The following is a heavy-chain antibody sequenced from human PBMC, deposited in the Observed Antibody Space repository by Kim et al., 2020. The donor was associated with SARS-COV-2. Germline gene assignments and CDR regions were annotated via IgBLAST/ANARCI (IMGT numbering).Heavy chain of an antibody. Sequence: PKSRVTISVDTSKNQFSLKLSSVAAADTAVYYCARDSCSGGSCYSYGMDVWGQGTTVTVSS. CDR3: ARDSCSGGSCYSYGMDV. J-gene: IGHJ6*02. D-gene: IGHD2-15*01. V-gene: IGHV4-30-2*05.